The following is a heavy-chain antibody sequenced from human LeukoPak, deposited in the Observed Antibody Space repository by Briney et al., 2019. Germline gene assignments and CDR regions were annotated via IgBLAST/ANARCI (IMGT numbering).Heavy chain of an antibody. CDR2: ISSSSSTI. CDR1: GFTFSSYS. Sequence: GGSLRLPCAASGFTFSSYSMNWVRQAPGKGLEWVSYISSSSSTIYYADSVKGRFTISRDNAKNSLYLQMNSLRAEDTAVYYCAKPLPTYYDSSGYYSPFDYWGQGTLVTVSS. D-gene: IGHD3-22*01. V-gene: IGHV3-48*04. J-gene: IGHJ4*02. CDR3: AKPLPTYYDSSGYYSPFDY.